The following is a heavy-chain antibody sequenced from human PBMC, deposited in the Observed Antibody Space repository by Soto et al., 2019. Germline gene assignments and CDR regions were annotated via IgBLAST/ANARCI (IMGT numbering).Heavy chain of an antibody. D-gene: IGHD3-3*01. CDR2: ISYDGSNK. V-gene: IGHV3-30*18. Sequence: PGGSLRLSCAASGFTFSSYGMHWVRQAPGKGLEWVAVISYDGSNKYYADSVKGRFTISRDNSKNTLYLQMNSLRAEDTAVYYCEKDPGLRFLEWSLDVWGQGTTVTVSS. CDR3: EKDPGLRFLEWSLDV. CDR1: GFTFSSYG. J-gene: IGHJ6*02.